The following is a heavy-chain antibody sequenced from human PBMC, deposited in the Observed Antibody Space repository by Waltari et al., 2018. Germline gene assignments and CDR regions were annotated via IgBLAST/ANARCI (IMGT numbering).Heavy chain of an antibody. CDR3: ARFTSATTGAMDV. D-gene: IGHD1-1*01. V-gene: IGHV4-59*08. Sequence: QVQLQESGPGLVKPSETLSLTCTVSGGSISGYYWSWIRQPPGKGLDYIGHIYYSGSTSYNPSLKSRVTISVDTSKNQFSLKLNSVTAADTAVYYCARFTSATTGAMDVWGQGTTVTVSS. CDR2: IYYSGST. CDR1: GGSISGYY. J-gene: IGHJ6*02.